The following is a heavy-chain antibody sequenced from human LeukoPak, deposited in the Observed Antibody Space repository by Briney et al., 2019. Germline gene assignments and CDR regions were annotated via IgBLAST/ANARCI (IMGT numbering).Heavy chain of an antibody. Sequence: GGSLRLSCAASGFTFSSYSMNWVRQAPGKGLEWVSSISGDGGSTYYADSVKGRFTISRDKSKNSLYLQMNSLRTEDTALYYCAKPMDVDTAAAGDYWGQGTLVTVSS. V-gene: IGHV3-43*02. CDR2: ISGDGGST. J-gene: IGHJ4*02. D-gene: IGHD5-18*01. CDR1: GFTFSSYS. CDR3: AKPMDVDTAAAGDY.